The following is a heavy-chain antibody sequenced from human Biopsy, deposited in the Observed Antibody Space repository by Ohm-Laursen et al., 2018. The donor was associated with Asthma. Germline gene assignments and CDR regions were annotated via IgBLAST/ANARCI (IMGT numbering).Heavy chain of an antibody. CDR2: MSFDGRQT. CDR3: AKERYYDFWSGYPI. J-gene: IGHJ3*02. D-gene: IGHD3-3*01. CDR1: GFSFNSYG. Sequence: SLRLSCSASGFSFNSYGMRWVRQAPGKGLEWVAVMSFDGRQTYYADSVKGRFTISRDNSKNTLYLQMNSLRAEDTAVYYCAKERYYDFWSGYPIWGQGTTVTVSS. V-gene: IGHV3-30*18.